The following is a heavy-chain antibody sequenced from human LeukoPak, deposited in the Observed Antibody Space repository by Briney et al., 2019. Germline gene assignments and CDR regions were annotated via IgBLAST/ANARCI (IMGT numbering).Heavy chain of an antibody. CDR1: GYTFTSYG. CDR3: ARVGVSGYSNHFDY. D-gene: IGHD4-11*01. Sequence: ASVKVSCKASGYTFTSYGISWVRPAPRQGLEWIGWISAYNGNTNYAQKLQGTGTMTTDTSTSTAYMELRSLRPDDTAVDDCARVGVSGYSNHFDYWGQGTLVTVSS. J-gene: IGHJ4*02. V-gene: IGHV1-18*01. CDR2: ISAYNGNT.